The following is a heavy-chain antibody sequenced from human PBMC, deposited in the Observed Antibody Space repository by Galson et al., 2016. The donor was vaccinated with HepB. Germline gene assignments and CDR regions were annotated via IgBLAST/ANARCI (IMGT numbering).Heavy chain of an antibody. CDR3: ATGPVLRDYYGMDV. J-gene: IGHJ6*02. Sequence: SVKVSCKASGETFSSYTPSWVRRAPGQGLEWMGGVIPFFGSTNYAQKFQGRVTITADESTRTAYMELSSLRSEDTAMYYCATGPVLRDYYGMDVWGQGTTVTVSS. V-gene: IGHV1-69*13. CDR2: VIPFFGST. CDR1: GETFSSYT.